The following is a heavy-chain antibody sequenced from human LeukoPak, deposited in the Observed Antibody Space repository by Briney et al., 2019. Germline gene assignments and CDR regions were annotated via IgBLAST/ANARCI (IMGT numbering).Heavy chain of an antibody. V-gene: IGHV3-48*02. CDR2: ISSSSSTI. D-gene: IGHD3-22*01. J-gene: IGHJ4*02. CDR3: ARTYYYDSSGYYFLGY. CDR1: GFTFSSYR. Sequence: GGSLRLSCAASGFTFSSYRMNWVRQAPGKGLEWVSYISSSSSTIYYADSVKGRFTISRDNAKNSLYLQMNSLRDEDTAVYYCARTYYYDSSGYYFLGYWGQGTLVTVSS.